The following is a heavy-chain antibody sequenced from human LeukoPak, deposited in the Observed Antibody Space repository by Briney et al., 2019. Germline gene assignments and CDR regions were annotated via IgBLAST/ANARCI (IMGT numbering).Heavy chain of an antibody. V-gene: IGHV3-33*01. Sequence: GGSLRLSCAASGFTFSSYGMHWVRQAPGKGLEWVAVIWYDGSNKYYADSVKGRFTISRDNSKNTLYLQMNSLRAEDTAVYYCAREGIAAAGTRWFDPWGQGTLVTVSS. CDR2: IWYDGSNK. J-gene: IGHJ5*02. D-gene: IGHD6-13*01. CDR1: GFTFSSYG. CDR3: AREGIAAAGTRWFDP.